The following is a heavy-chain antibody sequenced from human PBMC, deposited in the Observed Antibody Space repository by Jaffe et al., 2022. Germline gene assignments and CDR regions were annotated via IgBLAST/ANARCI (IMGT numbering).Heavy chain of an antibody. CDR2: IYHSGNT. V-gene: IGHV4-38-2*01. D-gene: IGHD5-12*01. CDR1: GYSISSGYL. CDR3: DRRRGGSTFDS. J-gene: IGHJ4*02. Sequence: QVQLQESGPGLVKPSETLSLTCAVSGYSISSGYLWDWIRQPPGKGLEWIGSIYHSGNTYYNPSLKSRVTLSLDPSKNQFSLKLSSVTAADTAVYYCDRRRGGSTFDSWGQGTLVTVSS.